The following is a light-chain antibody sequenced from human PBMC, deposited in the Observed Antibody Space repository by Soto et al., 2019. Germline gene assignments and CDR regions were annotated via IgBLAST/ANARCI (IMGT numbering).Light chain of an antibody. J-gene: IGKJ3*01. CDR1: QSIGTS. CDR2: SAS. Sequence: DFQMTQSPSSVSASVGDRVSITCRASQSIGTSLNWYQQKPGKAPKLLIYSASTLQGGGPSRFSGSGSGTDFTLTISSLQPEDFATYYCQQSYTAPFTFGPGTKVDVK. V-gene: IGKV1-39*01. CDR3: QQSYTAPFT.